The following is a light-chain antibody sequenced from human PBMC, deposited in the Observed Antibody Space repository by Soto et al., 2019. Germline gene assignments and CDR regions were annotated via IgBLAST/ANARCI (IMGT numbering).Light chain of an antibody. CDR3: SSYTSSSPFGV. CDR2: EVS. V-gene: IGLV2-14*01. J-gene: IGLJ1*01. CDR1: SSDVGGYNY. Sequence: QSALTQPASVSGSPGQSITISCTGTSSDVGGYNYVSWYQQHPGKAPKLMIYEVSNRPSGVSNRFSGSKSGNTASLTISGLQAEDEADYYCSSYTSSSPFGVFGTGTKLTVL.